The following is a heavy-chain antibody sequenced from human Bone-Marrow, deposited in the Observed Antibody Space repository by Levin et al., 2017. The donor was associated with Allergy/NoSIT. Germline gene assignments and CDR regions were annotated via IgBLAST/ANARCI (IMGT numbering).Heavy chain of an antibody. CDR2: ISYDGSNK. Sequence: PGGSLRLSCAASGFTFSSYAMHWVRQAPGKGLEWVAVISYDGSNKYYADSVKGRFTISRDNSKNTLYLQMNSLRAEDTAVYYCARDSRSITIFGVVIIQQAGRRTYDDGMDVWGQGTTVTVSS. CDR3: ARDSRSITIFGVVIIQQAGRRTYDDGMDV. CDR1: GFTFSSYA. J-gene: IGHJ6*02. V-gene: IGHV3-30-3*01. D-gene: IGHD3-3*01.